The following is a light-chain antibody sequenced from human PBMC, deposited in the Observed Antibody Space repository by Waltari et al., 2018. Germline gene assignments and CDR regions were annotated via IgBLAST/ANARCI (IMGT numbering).Light chain of an antibody. CDR1: SSNIGSNT. CDR3: AAWDDSLNGVV. V-gene: IGLV1-44*01. Sequence: QSVLTQPPSTSGTPGQRVTISCSGSSSNIGSNTVNWYQQLPGTAPKLLIYTNNRRPSGGPDRFSGSRSGTSASLAISGLQSEDEAGYHCAAWDDSLNGVVFGGGTKVTVL. J-gene: IGLJ2*01. CDR2: TNN.